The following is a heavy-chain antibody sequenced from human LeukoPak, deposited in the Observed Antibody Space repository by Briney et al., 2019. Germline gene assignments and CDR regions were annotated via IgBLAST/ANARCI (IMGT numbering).Heavy chain of an antibody. J-gene: IGHJ4*02. V-gene: IGHV3-23*01. D-gene: IGHD2-15*01. Sequence: GGSLRLSCAASGFTFSSYWMSWVRQAPGKGLEWLSSISSSGGSTYYADSVKGRFTVSRDNSKNTLYLQMNSLRAEDTAVYYCVRLQDYWGQGTLVTVSS. CDR2: ISSSGGST. CDR1: GFTFSSYW. CDR3: VRLQDY.